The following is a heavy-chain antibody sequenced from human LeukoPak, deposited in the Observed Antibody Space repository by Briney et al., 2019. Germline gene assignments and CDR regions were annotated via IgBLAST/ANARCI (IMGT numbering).Heavy chain of an antibody. D-gene: IGHD6-25*01. V-gene: IGHV1-8*01. Sequence: ASVKVSCKASGYTFTSYDINWVGQPPGQGLEWMGWMNPNSGNTGYSQKFQGRVTMTRNTSISTAYMELSSLRSEDTAVYYCARAQRGFDPWGQGTLVTVSS. CDR1: GYTFTSYD. CDR2: MNPNSGNT. CDR3: ARAQRGFDP. J-gene: IGHJ5*02.